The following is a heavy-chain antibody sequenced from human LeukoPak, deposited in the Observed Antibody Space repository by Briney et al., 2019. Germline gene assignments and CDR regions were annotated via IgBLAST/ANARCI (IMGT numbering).Heavy chain of an antibody. D-gene: IGHD2-21*02. CDR3: AKDSPAYCGGDCYFDY. Sequence: PGGSLRLSCAASGFTFSSYGMHWVRQAPSKGLEWVAVISYDGSNKYYADSVKGRFTISRDNSKDTLYLQMNSLRAEDTAVYYCAKDSPAYCGGDCYFDYWGQGTLVTVSS. V-gene: IGHV3-30*18. CDR2: ISYDGSNK. J-gene: IGHJ4*02. CDR1: GFTFSSYG.